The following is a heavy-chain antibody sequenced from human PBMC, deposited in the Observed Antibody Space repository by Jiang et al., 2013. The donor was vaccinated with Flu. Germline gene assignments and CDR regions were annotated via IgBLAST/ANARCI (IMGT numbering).Heavy chain of an antibody. V-gene: IGHV4-39*01. D-gene: IGHD6-19*01. J-gene: IGHJ3*02. CDR2: IYYSGST. CDR3: ARRAVAGPSDDAFDI. CDR1: GGSISSSSYY. Sequence: LLKPSETLSLTCTVSGGSISSSSYYWGWIRQPPGKGLEWIGSIYYSGSTYYNPSLKSRVTISVDTSKNQFSLKLSSVTAADTAVYYCARRAVAGPSDDAFDIWGQGTMVTVSS.